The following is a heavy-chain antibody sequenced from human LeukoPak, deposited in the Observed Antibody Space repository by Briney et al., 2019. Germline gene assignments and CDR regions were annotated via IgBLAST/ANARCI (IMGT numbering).Heavy chain of an antibody. V-gene: IGHV3-9*01. D-gene: IGHD3-3*01. Sequence: PGRSLRLSCAASGFTFDDCAMPWVRQAPGKGLEWVSGISWNGGSIGYADSVKGRFTISRDNAKNSLYLQMNSLRAEDTALYYCAKTITIFGVVKDYWGQGTLVTVSS. CDR1: GFTFDDCA. J-gene: IGHJ4*02. CDR3: AKTITIFGVVKDY. CDR2: ISWNGGSI.